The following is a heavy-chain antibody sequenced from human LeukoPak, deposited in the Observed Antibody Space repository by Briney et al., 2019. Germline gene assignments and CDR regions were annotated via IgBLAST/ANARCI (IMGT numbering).Heavy chain of an antibody. J-gene: IGHJ4*02. Sequence: SQTLSLTCAVSGDSVSSNSAAWNWIRQSPSGGLEWLGRTYYRSKWYNDYAVSVKSRITINPDTSKNQFSLQLNSVTPEDTAVYYCAREDSSYYYDSSGYYPTPNFDYWGQGTLVTVSS. V-gene: IGHV6-1*01. CDR1: GDSVSSNSAA. CDR2: TYYRSKWYN. D-gene: IGHD3-22*01. CDR3: AREDSSYYYDSSGYYPTPNFDY.